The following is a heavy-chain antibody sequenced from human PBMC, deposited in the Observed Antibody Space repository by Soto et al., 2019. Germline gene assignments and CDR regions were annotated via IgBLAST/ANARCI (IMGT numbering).Heavy chain of an antibody. J-gene: IGHJ4*02. CDR2: IYYSGST. V-gene: IGHV4-39*01. Sequence: QLQLQESGPGLVKTSETLSHPCTVSDGSISSSSYYWGWIRQPPGKGLEWVGSIYYSGSTYYNPFLKRRVTISADTSKNLLSLKLRSVTAADTAVYYCARQSTMGRGVIDYWGQGTLVTVSS. CDR1: DGSISSSSYY. D-gene: IGHD3-10*01. CDR3: ARQSTMGRGVIDY.